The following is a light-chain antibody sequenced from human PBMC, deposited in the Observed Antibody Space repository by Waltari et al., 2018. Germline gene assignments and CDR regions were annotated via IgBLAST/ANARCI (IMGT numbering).Light chain of an antibody. Sequence: QSVLTQSPSASGTPGQRVIISCSGTMSNIGNNPVNWYQQLPGTAPKVLIYNDNQRPGGVPDRFSVSKSGPSASLAISGLRSDDEADYYCAARDDRLNVWVFGGGTRVTVL. CDR1: MSNIGNNP. CDR2: NDN. CDR3: AARDDRLNVWV. V-gene: IGLV1-44*01. J-gene: IGLJ3*02.